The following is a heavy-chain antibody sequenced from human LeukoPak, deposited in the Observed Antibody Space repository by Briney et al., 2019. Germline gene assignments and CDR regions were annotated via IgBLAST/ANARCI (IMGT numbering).Heavy chain of an antibody. Sequence: SETLSLTCTVSGGSISSYYWSWIRQPPGKGLEWIGYIYYSGSTNYNPSLKSRVTISVDTSKNQFSLKLSSVTAADTAVYYCTRSSGHTYGNYYYYYMDVWGKGTTVTISS. CDR1: GGSISSYY. J-gene: IGHJ6*03. CDR3: TRSSGHTYGNYYYYYMDV. D-gene: IGHD1-1*01. CDR2: IYYSGST. V-gene: IGHV4-59*01.